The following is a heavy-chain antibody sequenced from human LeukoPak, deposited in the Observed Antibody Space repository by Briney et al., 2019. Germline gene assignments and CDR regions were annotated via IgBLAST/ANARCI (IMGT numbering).Heavy chain of an antibody. CDR1: GDSITSGDYY. CDR2: IYSSGST. CDR3: ARGGDFWSGYYKGHAFDI. D-gene: IGHD3-3*01. J-gene: IGHJ3*02. V-gene: IGHV4-30-4*08. Sequence: SQTLSLTCTVSGDSITSGDYYWSWIRQPPGRDLEWFGYIYSSGSTYYNPSLKSRITISIDTSKNQFSLKLTSVTAADTAVYYCARGGDFWSGYYKGHAFDIWGQGTMVTVSS.